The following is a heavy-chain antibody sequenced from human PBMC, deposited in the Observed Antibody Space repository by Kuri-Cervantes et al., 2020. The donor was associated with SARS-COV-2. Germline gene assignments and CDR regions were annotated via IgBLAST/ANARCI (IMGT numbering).Heavy chain of an antibody. Sequence: ASVKVSCKASGYTFTSYAMHWVRQAPGQRLEWMGWINAGNGNTKYSQKFQGRATITRDTSASTAYMELSSLRSEDTAVYYCARDLEAVKRYVAPYYYYYGMDVWGQGTTVTVSS. CDR1: GYTFTSYA. CDR3: ARDLEAVKRYVAPYYYYYGMDV. D-gene: IGHD3-16*01. V-gene: IGHV1-3*01. J-gene: IGHJ6*02. CDR2: INAGNGNT.